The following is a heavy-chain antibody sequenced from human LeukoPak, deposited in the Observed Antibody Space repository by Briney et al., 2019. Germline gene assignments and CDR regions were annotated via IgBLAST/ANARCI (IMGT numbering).Heavy chain of an antibody. J-gene: IGHJ4*02. CDR2: IFYTGTT. D-gene: IGHD4-23*01. CDR3: ARRHGGNYLDF. V-gene: IGHV4-59*01. CDR1: GVSISYNY. Sequence: SETLSLTCTVSGVSISYNYWSWIRQPPGKGLEWIGQIFYTGTTEYNPSLKSRVSMSLDTSKNQFSLRLSSVTAGDTAVYYCARRHGGNYLDFWGQGTLVTVSS.